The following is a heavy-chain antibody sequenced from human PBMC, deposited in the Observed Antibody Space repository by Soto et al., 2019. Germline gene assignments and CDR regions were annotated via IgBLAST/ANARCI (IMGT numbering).Heavy chain of an antibody. D-gene: IGHD1-1*01. CDR3: ARDTNWIYLQH. Sequence: GGSLRLSCAASGFTFSSYGMHWVRQAPGKGLEWVAVIWYDGSNKYYADSVKGRFTISRDNSKNTLYLQMNSLRAEDTAVYYCARDTNWIYLQHWGQGTLVTVSS. CDR2: IWYDGSNK. CDR1: GFTFSSYG. J-gene: IGHJ1*01. V-gene: IGHV3-33*08.